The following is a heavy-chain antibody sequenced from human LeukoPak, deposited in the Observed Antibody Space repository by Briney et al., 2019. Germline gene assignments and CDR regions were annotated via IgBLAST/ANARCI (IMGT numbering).Heavy chain of an antibody. CDR2: ISSSSSYT. Sequence: GGSLRLSCAASGFTFSDYYMSWIRQAPGKGLEWVSYISSSSSYTNYADSVKGRFTISRDNAKNSLYLQMNSLRADDTAFYYCARSSGGEWFDDAFDIWGQGTMVTVSS. CDR1: GFTFSDYY. CDR3: ARSSGGEWFDDAFDI. D-gene: IGHD3-3*01. V-gene: IGHV3-11*03. J-gene: IGHJ3*02.